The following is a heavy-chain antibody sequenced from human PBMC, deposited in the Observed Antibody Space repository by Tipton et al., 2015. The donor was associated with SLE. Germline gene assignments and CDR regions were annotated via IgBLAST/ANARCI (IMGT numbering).Heavy chain of an antibody. J-gene: IGHJ5*02. V-gene: IGHV4-4*07. D-gene: IGHD2-21*02. CDR2: IYAGGTT. CDR3: ARGLQAFCGGDCPFDR. CDR1: GGSIGTHY. Sequence: TLSLTCTVSGGSIGTHYWSWIRQSAVKGLEYIGRIYAGGTTNYHPPLKSRVTMSVDTSKHQFSLTLRSVTAADTAIYYCARGLQAFCGGDCPFDRWGQGTLVTVSS.